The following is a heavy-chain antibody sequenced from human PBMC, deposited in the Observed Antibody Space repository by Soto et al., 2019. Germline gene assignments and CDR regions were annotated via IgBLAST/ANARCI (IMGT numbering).Heavy chain of an antibody. D-gene: IGHD6-6*01. CDR1: GFRFSSYG. Sequence: GGSLRLSCAASGFRFSSYGMHWVRQAPGKGLEWVAVIRYDGSNKYYADSVKGRFTISRDNSKNTLYLQMNSLRAEDTAVYYCSIVPSIGARPSLFWLYPWGQGTLVTVS. V-gene: IGHV3-30*02. CDR2: IRYDGSNK. J-gene: IGHJ5*02. CDR3: SIVPSIGARPSLFWLYP.